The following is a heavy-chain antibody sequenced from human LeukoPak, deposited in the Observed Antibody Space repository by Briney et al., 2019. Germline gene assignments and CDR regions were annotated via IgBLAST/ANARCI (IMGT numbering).Heavy chain of an antibody. CDR3: ARDFRAYSSSWNY. J-gene: IGHJ4*02. Sequence: GGSLRLSCAASGFTFSSYSMNWVRQAPGKGLEWVSSISSSSSYIYYADSVKGRFTISRDNAKISLYLQMNSLRAEDTAVYYCARDFRAYSSSWNYWGQGTLVTVSS. D-gene: IGHD6-6*01. V-gene: IGHV3-21*01. CDR2: ISSSSSYI. CDR1: GFTFSSYS.